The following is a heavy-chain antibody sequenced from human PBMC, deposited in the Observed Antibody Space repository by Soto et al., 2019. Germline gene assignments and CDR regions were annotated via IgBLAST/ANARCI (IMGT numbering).Heavy chain of an antibody. J-gene: IGHJ3*02. CDR2: INPNSGGT. CDR3: ARGVGGYDSGDAFDI. CDR1: GYTFTGYY. D-gene: IGHD5-12*01. Sequence: GASVKVSCKASGYTFTGYYMHWVRQAPGQGLEWMGWINPNSGGTNYAQKFQGRVTMTRDTSISTAYMELSRLRSDDTAVYYCARGVGGYDSGDAFDIWGQGIMVTVSS. V-gene: IGHV1-2*02.